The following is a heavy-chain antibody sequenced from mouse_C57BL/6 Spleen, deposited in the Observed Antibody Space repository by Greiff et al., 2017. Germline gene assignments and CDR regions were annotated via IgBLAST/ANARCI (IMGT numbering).Heavy chain of an antibody. V-gene: IGHV1-4*01. J-gene: IGHJ3*01. CDR1: GYTFTSYT. D-gene: IGHD2-4*01. Sequence: VKLQQSGAELARPGASVKMSCKASGYTFTSYTMHWVKQRPGQGLEWIGYINPSSGYTKYNQKFKDKATLTADKSSSTAYMQLSSLTSEDSAVYYCARPYIYYDYDWFAYWGQGTLVTVAA. CDR3: ARPYIYYDYDWFAY. CDR2: INPSSGYT.